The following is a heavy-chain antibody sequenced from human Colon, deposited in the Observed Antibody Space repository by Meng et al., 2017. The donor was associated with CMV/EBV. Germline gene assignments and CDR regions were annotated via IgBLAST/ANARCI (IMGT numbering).Heavy chain of an antibody. Sequence: GESLKISCAASGFTVSSNYMTWVRQAPGKGLEWVSGIYRGGNTFYADSVKGRFTISRDNSKNTLFLQMNSLRADDTAIYYCVTDTTTNTPMDVWGQGTTVTVS. CDR3: VTDTTTNTPMDV. J-gene: IGHJ6*02. CDR2: IYRGGNT. D-gene: IGHD1-1*01. V-gene: IGHV3-53*01. CDR1: GFTVSSNY.